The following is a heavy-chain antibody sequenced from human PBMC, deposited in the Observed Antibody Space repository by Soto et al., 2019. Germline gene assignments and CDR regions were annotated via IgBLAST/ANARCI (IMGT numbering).Heavy chain of an antibody. J-gene: IGHJ4*02. CDR3: AKDRGFCNGGSCYGFDY. CDR1: GFTFSNYG. Sequence: GGSLRLSCAASGFTFSNYGMHWVRQAPGKGLEWVAVISYDGRDKYYGESVKGRFTIFRDNSKNTLYLEMNTLRPDDTGVYYCAKDRGFCNGGSCYGFDYWSQGTLVTVLL. D-gene: IGHD2-15*01. CDR2: ISYDGRDK. V-gene: IGHV3-30*18.